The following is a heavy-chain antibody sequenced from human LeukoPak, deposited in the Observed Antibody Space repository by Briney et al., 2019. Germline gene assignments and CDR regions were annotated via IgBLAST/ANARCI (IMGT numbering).Heavy chain of an antibody. CDR2: INPNSGGT. D-gene: IGHD2-2*01. Sequence: ASVKVSCKASGYTFTGYYMHWVRQAPGQGLEWMGWINPNSGGTNYAQKFQGRVTMTRDTYISTAYMELSRLRSDDTAVYYCARDLIVVVPAATEGGYYYGMDVWGQGTTVTVSS. J-gene: IGHJ6*02. CDR3: ARDLIVVVPAATEGGYYYGMDV. CDR1: GYTFTGYY. V-gene: IGHV1-2*02.